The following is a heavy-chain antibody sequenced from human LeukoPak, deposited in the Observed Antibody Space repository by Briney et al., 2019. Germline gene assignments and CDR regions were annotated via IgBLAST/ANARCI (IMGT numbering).Heavy chain of an antibody. CDR3: AREGELLDDAFDI. D-gene: IGHD1-26*01. J-gene: IGHJ3*02. V-gene: IGHV3-21*01. CDR1: GFTFSSYS. Sequence: GGSLRLSCAASGFTFSSYSMSWVRQAPGKGLEWVSSISSSSSYIYYADSVKGRFTISRDNAKNSLYLQMNSLRAEDTAVYYCAREGELLDDAFDIWGQGKMATVSS. CDR2: ISSSSSYI.